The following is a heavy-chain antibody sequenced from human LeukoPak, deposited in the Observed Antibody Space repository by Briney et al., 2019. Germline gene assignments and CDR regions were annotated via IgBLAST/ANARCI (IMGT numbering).Heavy chain of an antibody. D-gene: IGHD2-21*01. Sequence: PSETLSLTCTVSGGSISSYYWSWIRQPPGKGLEWIGYIYYSGSTNYNPSLKSRVTISVDTSKNQFSLKLSSVTAADTAVYYCARVRNCGVDYWGQGTLVTVSS. CDR2: IYYSGST. CDR3: ARVRNCGVDY. V-gene: IGHV4-59*12. J-gene: IGHJ4*02. CDR1: GGSISSYY.